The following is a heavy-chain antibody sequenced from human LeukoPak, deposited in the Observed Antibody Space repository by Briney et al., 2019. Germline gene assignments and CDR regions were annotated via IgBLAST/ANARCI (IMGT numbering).Heavy chain of an antibody. D-gene: IGHD3-9*01. V-gene: IGHV4-4*07. Sequence: SETLSLTCIVSGGSISSYYWSWIRQPAGKGLEWIGRIYTSGSTNYNPSLKSRVTISVDTSKNQFSLTLSSVTAADTAVYYCARQYSDILTGYHRGELYWYFDLWGRGTLVTVSS. CDR1: GGSISSYY. CDR3: ARQYSDILTGYHRGELYWYFDL. J-gene: IGHJ2*01. CDR2: IYTSGST.